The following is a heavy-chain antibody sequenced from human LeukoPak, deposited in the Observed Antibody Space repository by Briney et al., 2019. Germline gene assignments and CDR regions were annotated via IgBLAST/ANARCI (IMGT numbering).Heavy chain of an antibody. CDR2: IKEDGSEK. Sequence: PGGSLRLSCAGSGFTFGNYWMRWVRQSPGKGLEWVANIKEDGSEKYYVDSVEGRFTISRDNAKNSLYLQMSSLRAEDTAVYYCARDPYSSGSYFDYWGQGTLVTVSS. J-gene: IGHJ4*02. CDR1: GFTFGNYW. CDR3: ARDPYSSGSYFDY. D-gene: IGHD3-22*01. V-gene: IGHV3-7*01.